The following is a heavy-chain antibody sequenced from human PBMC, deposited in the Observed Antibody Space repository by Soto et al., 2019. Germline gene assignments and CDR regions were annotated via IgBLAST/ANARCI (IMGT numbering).Heavy chain of an antibody. Sequence: ASVNFSCKASGYTFTSYGISWVRQAPGQGLEWMGWIIAFNGNTNYAQKLQGRVTITTDKSTSTAYMELSSLRSEDTAVYYCARVSGPEPTSDYWGQGTLVTVSS. CDR2: IIAFNGNT. CDR1: GYTFTSYG. J-gene: IGHJ4*02. CDR3: ARVSGPEPTSDY. D-gene: IGHD1-26*01. V-gene: IGHV1-18*04.